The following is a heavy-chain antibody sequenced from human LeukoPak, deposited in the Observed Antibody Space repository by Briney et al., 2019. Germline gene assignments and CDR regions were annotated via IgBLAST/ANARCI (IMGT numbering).Heavy chain of an antibody. CDR2: IRYDGSNK. V-gene: IGHV3-30*02. Sequence: GGSLRLSCAASGFTFSSYGMHWVRQAPGKGLEWVAFIRYDGSNKYYADSVKGRFAISRDNSKNTLYLQMNSLRAEDTAVYYCAKTPGTTTDYWGQGTLVTVSS. CDR3: AKTPGTTTDY. D-gene: IGHD4-11*01. J-gene: IGHJ4*02. CDR1: GFTFSSYG.